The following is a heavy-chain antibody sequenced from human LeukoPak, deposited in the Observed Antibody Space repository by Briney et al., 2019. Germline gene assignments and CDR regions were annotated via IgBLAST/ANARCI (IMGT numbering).Heavy chain of an antibody. Sequence: GGSLRLSCAASGFNFAGYAMHWVRQAPGKGLEWVSGISRNSGTIVYADSVKGRFTISRDNAKNSLYLQMNSLRAEDTAVYYCARRCSSTSCYMAFDYWGQGTLVTVSS. D-gene: IGHD2-2*02. CDR1: GFNFAGYA. CDR2: ISRNSGTI. J-gene: IGHJ4*02. V-gene: IGHV3-9*01. CDR3: ARRCSSTSCYMAFDY.